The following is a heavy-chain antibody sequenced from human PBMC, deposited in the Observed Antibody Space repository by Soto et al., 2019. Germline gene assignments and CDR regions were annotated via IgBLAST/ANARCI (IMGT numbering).Heavy chain of an antibody. D-gene: IGHD5-18*01. CDR1: GFTFSSYW. J-gene: IGHJ4*02. Sequence: GGSLRLSCAASGFTFSSYWMHWVRQAPGKGLAWVSRINPDGSATNYADSVKGRFTLSRDNAKNTPYLQMNSLRAEDTAVFYCGRGGSDSPMAPGYWGQGTLVTVSS. V-gene: IGHV3-74*01. CDR3: GRGGSDSPMAPGY. CDR2: INPDGSAT.